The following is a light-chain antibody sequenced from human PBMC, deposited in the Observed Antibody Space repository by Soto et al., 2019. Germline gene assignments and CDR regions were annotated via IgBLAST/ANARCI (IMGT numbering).Light chain of an antibody. J-gene: IGKJ5*01. Sequence: DIVLTQSQDTLSLSPGERATLSCRASQSVSSSYLAWYQQKPGQAPRLLIYGASSRATGIPDRFSGSGSGTDFTLTISRLQPEDFAVYYCQQYGSSPRTFGQGTLLEI. CDR3: QQYGSSPRT. CDR1: QSVSSSY. CDR2: GAS. V-gene: IGKV3-20*01.